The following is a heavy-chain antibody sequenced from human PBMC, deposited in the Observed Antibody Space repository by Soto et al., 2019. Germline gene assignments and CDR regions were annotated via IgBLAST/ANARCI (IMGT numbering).Heavy chain of an antibody. CDR3: AHLAGLAHTDDF. CDR2: ISSDGSNR. V-gene: IGHV3-30-3*01. D-gene: IGHD3-9*01. Sequence: QVQLVESGGGVVQPGRSLRLSCAASGFTFSDYALHWVRQAPGKGLEWVTVISSDGSNRYYADSVKGRFTISRDNSKSTLYLQMNSLRVEDTAIYICAHLAGLAHTDDFWGQGTPVTVSS. CDR1: GFTFSDYA. J-gene: IGHJ4*02.